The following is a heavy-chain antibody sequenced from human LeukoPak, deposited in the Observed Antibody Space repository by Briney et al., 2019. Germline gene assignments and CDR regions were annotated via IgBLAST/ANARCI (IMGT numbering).Heavy chain of an antibody. CDR2: INHSGST. CDR1: GVSFSGYY. V-gene: IGHV4-34*01. J-gene: IGHJ5*02. CDR3: ARGLGVNHNWFDP. Sequence: SETLSLTCAVYGVSFSGYYWSWIRQPPGKGLEWIGEINHSGSTNYNPSLKSRVTISVDTSKNQFSLKLSSVTAADTAVYYCARGLGVNHNWFDPWGQGTLVTVSS. D-gene: IGHD1-14*01.